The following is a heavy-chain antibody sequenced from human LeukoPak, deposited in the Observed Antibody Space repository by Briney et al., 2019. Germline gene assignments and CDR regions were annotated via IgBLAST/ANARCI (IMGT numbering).Heavy chain of an antibody. CDR3: AKRSGAPNNFDY. CDR2: ISKDGGNK. CDR1: GFTFDEHA. Sequence: GGSLRLSCAASGFTFDEHAMYWVRQVPGKGLEWVCLISKDGGNKHYADSVKGRFSISRDNNRNSLSLQMNSLRSEDTALYFCAKRSGAPNNFDYWGQGALVTVSS. D-gene: IGHD1-1*01. V-gene: IGHV3-43*02. J-gene: IGHJ4*02.